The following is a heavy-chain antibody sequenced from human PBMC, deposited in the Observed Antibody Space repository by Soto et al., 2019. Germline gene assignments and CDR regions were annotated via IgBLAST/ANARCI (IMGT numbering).Heavy chain of an antibody. CDR1: GGTFSSYA. Sequence: ASVKVSCKASGGTFSSYAISWVRQAPGQGLEWMGGIIPIFGTANYAQRFQGRVTITADESTSTAYMELSSLRSEDTAVYYCARVHMVANEMDVLGRETTLTISS. CDR2: IIPIFGTA. D-gene: IGHD2-21*01. V-gene: IGHV1-69*13. CDR3: ARVHMVANEMDV. J-gene: IGHJ6*02.